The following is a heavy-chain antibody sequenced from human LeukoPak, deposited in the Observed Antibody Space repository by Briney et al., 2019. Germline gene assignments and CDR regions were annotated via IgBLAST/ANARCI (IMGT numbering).Heavy chain of an antibody. V-gene: IGHV3-66*04. Sequence: GGSLRLSCVAPGFTFSSSYMKWVRQAPGKGLEWISVIDTGGSTNYADSVKGRFTISRDISKNTVYLQMNSLRAEDTAVYYCARRGSPVRPLDYWGQGTLVTVSS. CDR3: ARRGSPVRPLDY. J-gene: IGHJ4*02. CDR1: GFTFSSSY. D-gene: IGHD1-26*01. CDR2: IDTGGST.